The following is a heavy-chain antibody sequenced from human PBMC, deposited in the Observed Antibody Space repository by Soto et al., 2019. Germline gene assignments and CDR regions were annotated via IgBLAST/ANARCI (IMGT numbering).Heavy chain of an antibody. CDR3: VSQRTTVPTQAYFDY. V-gene: IGHV4-39*01. CDR1: CGSVTNSSYY. D-gene: IGHD4-17*01. CDR2: VYYRGRS. Sequence: SETLSLTCTFSCGSVTNSSYYWGWIRQSPGKGLEWIGSVYYRGRSYSKSSVKSRVTTSVDTSKNRFSLSLNSVTASDTAVYFCVSQRTTVPTQAYFDYWGPGALVTVSS. J-gene: IGHJ4*02.